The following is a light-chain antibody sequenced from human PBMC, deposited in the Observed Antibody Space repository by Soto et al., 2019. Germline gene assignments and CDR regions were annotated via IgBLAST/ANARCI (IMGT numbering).Light chain of an antibody. Sequence: AIQLTQSPSSLSASVGDRVTITCRASQGISSALAWYQQKPGKAPKLLIYDASSLESGVPSRFSGIGSGTDFTLTIISLQPEDFATYYCQQFNSYSITFGQGTRLEIK. CDR1: QGISSA. CDR3: QQFNSYSIT. CDR2: DAS. J-gene: IGKJ5*01. V-gene: IGKV1-13*02.